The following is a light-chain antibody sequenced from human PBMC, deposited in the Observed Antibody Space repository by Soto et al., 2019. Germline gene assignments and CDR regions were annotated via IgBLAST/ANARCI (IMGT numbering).Light chain of an antibody. V-gene: IGKV3-11*01. CDR3: QQRSNWPPT. CDR1: QSVSSY. J-gene: IGKJ3*01. CDR2: DAS. Sequence: EIVLTQSPATLSFSPGERATLSCSASQSVSSYLAWYQQKPGQAPMLLIYDASNRATGIPARFSGSGSGTDFTLTISSLEPEDFAGYYCQQRSNWPPTFGPGTKVDIK.